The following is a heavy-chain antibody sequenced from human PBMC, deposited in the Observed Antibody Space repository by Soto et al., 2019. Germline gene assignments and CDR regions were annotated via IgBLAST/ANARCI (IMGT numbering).Heavy chain of an antibody. J-gene: IGHJ1*01. Sequence: SLRLSCEASGFTFGENAMHWVRQAPGKGLEWVSGISWNSGILAYADSVKGRFTISRDNAKNSLYLEMDSLGGEDTALYYCAESPTYGDFQYFRHWGQGNLVTVSS. CDR3: AESPTYGDFQYFRH. D-gene: IGHD4-17*01. CDR1: GFTFGENA. CDR2: ISWNSGIL. V-gene: IGHV3-9*01.